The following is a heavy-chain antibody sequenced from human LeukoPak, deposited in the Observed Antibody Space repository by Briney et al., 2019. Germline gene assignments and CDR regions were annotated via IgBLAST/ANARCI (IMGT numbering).Heavy chain of an antibody. V-gene: IGHV3-21*01. D-gene: IGHD2-15*01. CDR1: GFTFSSYS. J-gene: IGHJ3*02. CDR3: ARSIVVVAASKLLHPFDI. CDR2: ISSSRSYI. Sequence: GGSLRLSCAASGFTFSSYSMNWVRQAPGKGLEWVSSISSSRSYIYYADSVKGRFTISRDNAKNSLYLQMNSLRAEDTAVYYCARSIVVVAASKLLHPFDIWRQGTMVTVSS.